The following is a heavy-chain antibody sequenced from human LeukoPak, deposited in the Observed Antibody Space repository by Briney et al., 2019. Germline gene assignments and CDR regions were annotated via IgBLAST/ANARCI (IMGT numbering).Heavy chain of an antibody. Sequence: GSLRLSCAPSGFIFNNYWMSWVRQAPGKGLEWVSYISSSSSTIYYADSLKGRFTISRDNAKSSLYLQMNSLRAEDTAVYYCVRASHIVVVTAIPQGYYYYMDVWGKGTTVTVSS. J-gene: IGHJ6*03. CDR1: GFIFNNYW. CDR2: ISSSSSTI. D-gene: IGHD2-21*02. V-gene: IGHV3-48*01. CDR3: VRASHIVVVTAIPQGYYYYMDV.